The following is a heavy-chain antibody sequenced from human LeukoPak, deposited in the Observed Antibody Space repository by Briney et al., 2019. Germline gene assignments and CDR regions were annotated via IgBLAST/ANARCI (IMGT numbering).Heavy chain of an antibody. J-gene: IGHJ3*02. Sequence: GGSLRLSCAASRFTFSSYAMSWVRQAPGKGLEWVSAISGRSGRTYYADSVKGRFTISRDNSKNTLSLQMNSLRAEDTAVYYCAKEGAASSGWYGDAFDIWGQGTMVTVSS. D-gene: IGHD6-19*01. CDR2: ISGRSGRT. CDR1: RFTFSSYA. V-gene: IGHV3-23*01. CDR3: AKEGAASSGWYGDAFDI.